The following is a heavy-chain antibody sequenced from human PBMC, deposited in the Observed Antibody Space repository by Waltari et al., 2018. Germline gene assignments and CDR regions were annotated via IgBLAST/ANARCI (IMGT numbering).Heavy chain of an antibody. CDR1: GGSLSAYY. Sequence: QVRLQESGPGLVKPSETLSLTCTVSGGSLSAYYFAWIRQFPGKGLEWLGHIYHTGTTNYNPSLESRVTISVDTSKIQFSLELTSLTAADTAVYYCARDFSYRNDWPRGAFDIWGQGTMVTVSS. V-gene: IGHV4-59*01. CDR2: IYHTGTT. D-gene: IGHD1-26*01. CDR3: ARDFSYRNDWPRGAFDI. J-gene: IGHJ3*02.